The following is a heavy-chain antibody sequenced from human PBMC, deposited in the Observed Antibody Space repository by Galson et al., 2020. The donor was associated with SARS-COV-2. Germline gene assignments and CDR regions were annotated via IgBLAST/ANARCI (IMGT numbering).Heavy chain of an antibody. V-gene: IGHV3-30*02. CDR2: DASFE. D-gene: IGHD3-16*02. Sequence: DASFEYYADSVKGRFIISRDDSKNTLYLQMNRLRADDTATYYCAKASLASYDYVWGTYRWDYFDHWGEGALVTVSS. J-gene: IGHJ5*02. CDR3: AKASLASYDYVWGTYRWDYFDH.